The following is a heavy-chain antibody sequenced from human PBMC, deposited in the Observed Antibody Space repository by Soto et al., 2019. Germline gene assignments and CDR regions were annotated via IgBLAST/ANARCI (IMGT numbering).Heavy chain of an antibody. D-gene: IGHD3-3*02. CDR2: ISAYNGNT. Sequence: GTSVKLSCKDSGYTYTSNGISWVRQAPGQGLEWMGWISAYNGNTNYAQKLQGRVTMTTDTSTSTAYMELRSLRSDDTAVYYCARLVEELGAFDIWGQGTMVTVSS. CDR1: GYTYTSNG. CDR3: ARLVEELGAFDI. V-gene: IGHV1-18*01. J-gene: IGHJ3*02.